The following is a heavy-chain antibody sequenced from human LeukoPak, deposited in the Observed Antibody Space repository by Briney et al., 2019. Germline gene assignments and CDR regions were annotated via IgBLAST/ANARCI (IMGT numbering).Heavy chain of an antibody. D-gene: IGHD3-22*01. V-gene: IGHV4-38-2*02. CDR3: ARDLISRSSYYDSSGYSNDY. J-gene: IGHJ4*02. Sequence: SETLSLTCTVSGYSISSGYYWGWIRQPPGKGLEWIGSIYHSGSTYYNPSLKSRVTISVDTSKNQFSLKLSSVTAADTAVYYCARDLISRSSYYDSSGYSNDYWGQGTLVTVSS. CDR2: IYHSGST. CDR1: GYSISSGYY.